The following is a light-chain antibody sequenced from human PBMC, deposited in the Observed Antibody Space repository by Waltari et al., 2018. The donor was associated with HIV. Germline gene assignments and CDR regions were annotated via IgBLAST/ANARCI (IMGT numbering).Light chain of an antibody. CDR3: YSTDSSGNLVV. CDR2: EDS. J-gene: IGLJ2*01. CDR1: ALPKKY. Sequence: SYELTQPPSVSVSPGHTARITCPGDALPKKYAYWYQQKSGQAPVLVIYEDSKRPSGIPGRFSGSSSGTMATLTISGAQVEDEADYYCYSTDSSGNLVVFGGGTKLTVL. V-gene: IGLV3-10*01.